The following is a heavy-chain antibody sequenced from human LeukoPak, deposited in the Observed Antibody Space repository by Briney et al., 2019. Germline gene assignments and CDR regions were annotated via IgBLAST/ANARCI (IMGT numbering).Heavy chain of an antibody. D-gene: IGHD3-22*01. CDR3: ARDGGDSSGPHWYFDL. V-gene: IGHV3-7*01. CDR2: IKQDGSEK. J-gene: IGHJ2*01. CDR1: GFTFSSYW. Sequence: PGGSLRLSCAASGFTFSSYWMSWVRQAPGKGLEWVANIKQDGSEKYYVDSVKGRFTISRDNAKNSLYLQMNSLRAEDTAVYYCARDGGDSSGPHWYFDLWGRGTLVTVSS.